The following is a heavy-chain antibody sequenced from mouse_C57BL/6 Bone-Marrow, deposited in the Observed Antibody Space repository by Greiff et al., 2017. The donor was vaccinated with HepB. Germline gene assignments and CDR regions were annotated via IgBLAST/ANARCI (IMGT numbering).Heavy chain of an antibody. CDR1: GFTFTDYY. J-gene: IGHJ1*03. D-gene: IGHD1-1*01. CDR2: IRNKANGYAT. V-gene: IGHV7-3*01. Sequence: EVQLVESGGGLVQPGGSLSLSCAASGFTFTDYYMSWVRQPPGKALEWLGFIRNKANGYATEYSASVKGRFTISRDNSQSILYLQMNALRAEDSATYYCARNYGSSSYFDVWGTGTTVTVSS. CDR3: ARNYGSSSYFDV.